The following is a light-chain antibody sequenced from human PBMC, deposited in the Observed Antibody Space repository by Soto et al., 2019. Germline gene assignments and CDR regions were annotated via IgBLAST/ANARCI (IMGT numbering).Light chain of an antibody. CDR1: ESISSN. J-gene: IGKJ4*01. V-gene: IGKV3-11*01. Sequence: EIVMTQSPATLSVSPGERSTLSGRASESISSNLAWYQQKPGQAPRLLIYAASTRATGIPARFSGSGSGTDFTLTISSLEPEDFAVYYCQQRSNWLTFGGGTKVDIK. CDR2: AAS. CDR3: QQRSNWLT.